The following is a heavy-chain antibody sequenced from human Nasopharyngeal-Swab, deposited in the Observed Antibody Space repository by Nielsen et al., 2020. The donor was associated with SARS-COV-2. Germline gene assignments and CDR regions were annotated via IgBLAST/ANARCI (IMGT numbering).Heavy chain of an antibody. CDR3: ARDAIGIDY. CDR2: ISSGGDTM. Sequence: GESLKISCAASGFTFTNYEMNWVRQAPGKGLEWVSYISSGGDTMYYADSVRGRFTISRDNAKNSLYLQMNSLRVEDAAAYYCARDAIGIDYWGQGTQVTVSS. J-gene: IGHJ4*02. V-gene: IGHV3-48*03. CDR1: GFTFTNYE.